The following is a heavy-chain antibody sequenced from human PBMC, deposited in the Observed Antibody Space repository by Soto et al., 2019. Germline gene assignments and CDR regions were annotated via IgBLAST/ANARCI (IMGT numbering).Heavy chain of an antibody. CDR3: ARHPERIAQIGWFDP. J-gene: IGHJ5*02. Sequence: GGSLRLSCAASGFTFSSYAMHWVRQAPGKGLEWVAVISYDGGNRYYADSVKGRFTISRDNSKNSLYLQMNSLRAEDTAVYYCARHPERIAQIGWFDPWGQGTLVTVSS. V-gene: IGHV3-30-3*01. CDR1: GFTFSSYA. D-gene: IGHD6-13*01. CDR2: ISYDGGNR.